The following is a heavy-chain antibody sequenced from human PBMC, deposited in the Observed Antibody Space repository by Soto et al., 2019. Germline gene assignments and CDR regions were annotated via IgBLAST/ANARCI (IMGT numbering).Heavy chain of an antibody. Sequence: ASVKVSCKASGYTFTSYGISWVRQAPGQGLEWMGWISAYNGNTNYAQKLQGRVTMTTDTSTSTAYMELRSLRSEDTAVYYCASFPYYDILTGYYYIPYYFDYWGQGTLVTVSS. CDR3: ASFPYYDILTGYYYIPYYFDY. CDR1: GYTFTSYG. J-gene: IGHJ4*02. D-gene: IGHD3-9*01. V-gene: IGHV1-18*01. CDR2: ISAYNGNT.